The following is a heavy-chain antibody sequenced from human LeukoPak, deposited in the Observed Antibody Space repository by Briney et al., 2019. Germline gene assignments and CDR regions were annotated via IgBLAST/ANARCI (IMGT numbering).Heavy chain of an antibody. V-gene: IGHV3-30-3*01. CDR2: ISHDGSSD. Sequence: GGSLRLSCAASGFAFRSFAMHWARQAPGKGLDWVAVISHDGSSDYYSPSLRGRFTISRDTSKNTLYLQMNRLRPDDTATYYCARMSASGRTNGAFDVWGRGTMVTVSS. D-gene: IGHD6-19*01. CDR3: ARMSASGRTNGAFDV. CDR1: GFAFRSFA. J-gene: IGHJ3*01.